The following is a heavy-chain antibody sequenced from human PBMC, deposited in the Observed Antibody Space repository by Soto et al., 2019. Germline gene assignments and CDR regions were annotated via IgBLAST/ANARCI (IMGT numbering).Heavy chain of an antibody. CDR1: GDSLRRYY. J-gene: IGHJ5*02. Sequence: SETPSPPRRGSGDSLRRYYWSWIRQPPGKGLEWIGYIYYSGSTNYNPSFKSRVTISVDTPKNQFSLKLTSVTAADTAVYYCARGVATIGPWGQGTLVTVSS. D-gene: IGHD5-12*01. V-gene: IGHV4-59*01. CDR2: IYYSGST. CDR3: ARGVATIGP.